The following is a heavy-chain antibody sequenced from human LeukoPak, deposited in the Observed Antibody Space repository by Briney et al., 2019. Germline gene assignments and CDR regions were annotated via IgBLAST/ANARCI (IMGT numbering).Heavy chain of an antibody. V-gene: IGHV3-33*01. CDR1: GFTFSSDG. D-gene: IGHD6-13*01. J-gene: IGHJ6*02. Sequence: GGSLRLSCAASGFTFSSDGMHWVRQAPGKGLEWVAVIWYDGSNKYYADSVKGRFTISRDNSKDTLYLQMNSLRADGTAVYYCARGEAIAAAGRSGYYYYYAVDVWGQGTTVTVSS. CDR3: ARGEAIAAAGRSGYYYYYAVDV. CDR2: IWYDGSNK.